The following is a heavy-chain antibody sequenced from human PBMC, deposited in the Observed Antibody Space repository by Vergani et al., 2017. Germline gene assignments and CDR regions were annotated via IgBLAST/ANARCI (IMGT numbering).Heavy chain of an antibody. CDR1: GYSFTSYW. Sequence: EVQLVPSGAEVKKPGESLRISCKGSGYSFTSYWISWVRQMPGKGLEWMGRIDPSDSYTNYSPSFQGHVTISADKSISTAYLQWSSLKASDTAMYYCAREPYYYDSSGYSQWDYWGQGTLVTVSS. CDR2: IDPSDSYT. D-gene: IGHD3-22*01. V-gene: IGHV5-10-1*03. CDR3: AREPYYYDSSGYSQWDY. J-gene: IGHJ4*02.